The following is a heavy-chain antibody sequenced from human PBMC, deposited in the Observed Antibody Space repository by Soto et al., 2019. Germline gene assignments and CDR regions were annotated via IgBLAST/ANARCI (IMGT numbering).Heavy chain of an antibody. CDR2: ISYDGSNK. CDR3: ARDSLRTTVTPDY. Sequence: QVQLVESGGGVVQPGRSLRLSCAASGFTFSSYAMHWVRQAPGKGLEWVAVISYDGSNKYYADSVKGRFTISRDNSKNTLYLQMNSLRAEDTAVYYGARDSLRTTVTPDYWGQGTLVTVSS. V-gene: IGHV3-30-3*01. J-gene: IGHJ4*02. CDR1: GFTFSSYA. D-gene: IGHD4-17*01.